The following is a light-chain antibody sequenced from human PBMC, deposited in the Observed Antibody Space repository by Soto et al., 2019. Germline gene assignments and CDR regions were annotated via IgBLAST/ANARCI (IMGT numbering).Light chain of an antibody. V-gene: IGKV3-20*01. CDR2: AAS. Sequence: EIVLTQSPGTLSLSPGGRVTLSCRASQSVHNNYLAWYQQKPGQAPRLLIFAASGRATGIPDRFSGSGSDTDFTLTISRLQPEDSAVYYCQQYGSSAPITFGQGTRLEIE. CDR3: QQYGSSAPIT. CDR1: QSVHNNY. J-gene: IGKJ5*01.